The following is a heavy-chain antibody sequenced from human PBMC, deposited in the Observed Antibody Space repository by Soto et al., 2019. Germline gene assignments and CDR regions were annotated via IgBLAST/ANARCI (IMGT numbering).Heavy chain of an antibody. J-gene: IGHJ4*02. CDR2: IGAGDGKT. Sequence: QVQLVQSGTEVKKPGVSVKVSCKASGYRFTDYVIHWVRQAPGQRLEWMGWIGAGDGKTYYSQNFQGRVSITRDTSASTAYMELSSLISEDTAVYYCVRDYASDSGVHLDFWGQGALVTVSS. CDR1: GYRFTDYV. V-gene: IGHV1-3*01. D-gene: IGHD3-22*01. CDR3: VRDYASDSGVHLDF.